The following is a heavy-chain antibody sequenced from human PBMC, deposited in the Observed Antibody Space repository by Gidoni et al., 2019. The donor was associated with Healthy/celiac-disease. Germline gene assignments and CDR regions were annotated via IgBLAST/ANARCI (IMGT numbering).Heavy chain of an antibody. CDR3: ARSYYDSSGYLGPIDY. CDR2: LYTSGST. CDR1: GGSIRSGSYY. J-gene: IGHJ4*02. Sequence: QVQLQESGPGLVKPSQTLSLTCTVSGGSIRSGSYYWSWIRQPAGKGLEWIGRLYTSGSTNYPPSLQSRVTISVDTSKNQFSLKLSSVTAADTAVYYCARSYYDSSGYLGPIDYWGQVTLVTVSS. D-gene: IGHD3-22*01. V-gene: IGHV4-61*02.